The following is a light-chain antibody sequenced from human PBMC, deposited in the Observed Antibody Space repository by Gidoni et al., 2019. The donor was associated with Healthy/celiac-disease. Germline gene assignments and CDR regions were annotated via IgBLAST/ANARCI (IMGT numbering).Light chain of an antibody. CDR3: QQRSNWHPYT. Sequence: EIVLTQPPATLSLSPGESATLSCRASQSVSSYLAWYQQKHRRSPRLLIYDAANRATGVPARLSGSGSGTDVTLTISSLEPEDDAVYYCQQRSNWHPYTFXXXTKLEIK. CDR2: DAA. CDR1: QSVSSY. V-gene: IGKV3-11*01. J-gene: IGKJ2*01.